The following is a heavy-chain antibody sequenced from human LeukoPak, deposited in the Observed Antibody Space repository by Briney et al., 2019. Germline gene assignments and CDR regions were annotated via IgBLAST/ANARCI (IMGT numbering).Heavy chain of an antibody. Sequence: SETLSLTCTVSGGSISSSSYYWGWIRQPPGKGLEWIGSIYYTGSPFYNPSLRSRVTMSVDTAENQFSLNLNSVTAADTAIYYCARQTYFYEASGHLNDNWGQGALVGVCS. CDR2: IYYTGSP. CDR1: GGSISSSSYY. J-gene: IGHJ4*02. CDR3: ARQTYFYEASGHLNDN. D-gene: IGHD2-15*01. V-gene: IGHV4-39*01.